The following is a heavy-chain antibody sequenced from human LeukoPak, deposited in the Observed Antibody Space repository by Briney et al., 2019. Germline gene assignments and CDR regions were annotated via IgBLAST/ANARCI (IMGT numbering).Heavy chain of an antibody. Sequence: SETLSLTCAVYGGSFSGYYWSWIRQPPGKGLEWIGEINHSGSTNYNPSLKSRVTISVDTSKNQFSLKLSSVTAADTAVYYCAGGLRRLVRGWTAWFDPWGQGTLVTVSS. CDR1: GGSFSGYY. D-gene: IGHD6-19*01. CDR3: AGGLRRLVRGWTAWFDP. V-gene: IGHV4-34*01. CDR2: INHSGST. J-gene: IGHJ5*02.